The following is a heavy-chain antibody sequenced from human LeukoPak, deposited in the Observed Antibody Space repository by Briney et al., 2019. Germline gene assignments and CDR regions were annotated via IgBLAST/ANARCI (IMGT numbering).Heavy chain of an antibody. J-gene: IGHJ6*02. CDR3: ARAPLYSNYGPYYYGMDV. D-gene: IGHD4-11*01. CDR2: IKQDGSEK. V-gene: IGHV3-7*01. Sequence: PGGSLRLSCAASGFTFSSYWMSWVRQAPGKGLEWVANIKQDGSEKYYVDSVKGRFTISRDNAKNSLYLQMNSLRAEDTALYYCARAPLYSNYGPYYYGMDVWGQGTTVTVSS. CDR1: GFTFSSYW.